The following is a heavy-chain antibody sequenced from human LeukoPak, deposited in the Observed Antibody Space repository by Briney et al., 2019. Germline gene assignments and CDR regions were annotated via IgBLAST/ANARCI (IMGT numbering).Heavy chain of an antibody. V-gene: IGHV4-4*07. J-gene: IGHJ4*02. CDR2: IYTSGST. CDR1: GGSISSYY. CDR3: ACEILTGYYVSDY. D-gene: IGHD3-9*01. Sequence: SETLSLTCTVSGGSISSYYWSWIRQPAGKGLEWIGRIYTSGSTNYNPSLKSRVTMSVDTSKNQFSLNLNSVTAADTAVYYCACEILTGYYVSDYWGQGNLVIVSS.